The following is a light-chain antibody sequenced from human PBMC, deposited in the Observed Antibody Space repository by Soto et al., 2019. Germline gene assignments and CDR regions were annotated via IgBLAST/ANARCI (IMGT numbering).Light chain of an antibody. CDR1: QSVNSS. CDR2: GAS. J-gene: IGKJ1*01. V-gene: IGKV3-15*01. CDR3: QQYNTWPCT. Sequence: ETVMTKSPATLSVSPGEGATLSCWASQSVNSSLAWYQQKLGQAPRVLIYGASTRATGIPARFSGSGSETEFILIISSLQSEDSATYYCQQYNTWPCTFGRGTKVDIK.